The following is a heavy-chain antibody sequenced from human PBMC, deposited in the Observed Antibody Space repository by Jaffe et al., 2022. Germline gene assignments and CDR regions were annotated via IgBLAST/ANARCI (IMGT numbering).Heavy chain of an antibody. CDR1: GGSISSYY. D-gene: IGHD3-3*01. V-gene: IGHV4-59*01. J-gene: IGHJ2*01. CDR2: IYYSGST. CDR3: ARAQFSYDFWSGYYKNSWYFDL. Sequence: QVQLQESGPGLVKPSETLSLTCTVSGGSISSYYWSWIRQPPGKGLEWIGYIYYSGSTNYNPSLKSRVTISVDTSKNQFSLKLSSVTAADTAVYYCARAQFSYDFWSGYYKNSWYFDLWGRGTLVTVSS.